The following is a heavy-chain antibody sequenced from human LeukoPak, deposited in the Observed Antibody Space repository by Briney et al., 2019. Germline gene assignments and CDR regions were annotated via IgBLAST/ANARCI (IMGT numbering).Heavy chain of an antibody. V-gene: IGHV1-46*01. J-gene: IGHJ4*02. CDR2: INPSGGST. CDR1: GYTFTSYY. D-gene: IGHD3-16*01. Sequence: ASVKVSCKASGYTFTSYYMHWVRQAPGQGLEWMGIINPSGGSTSYAQKFQGRVTITRDTSASTAYMELSSLRSEDTAVYYCARARWGKEGGYYFDYWGQGTLVTVSS. CDR3: ARARWGKEGGYYFDY.